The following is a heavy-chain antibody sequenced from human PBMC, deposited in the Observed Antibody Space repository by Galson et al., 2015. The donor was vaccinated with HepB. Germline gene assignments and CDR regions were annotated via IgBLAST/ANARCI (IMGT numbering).Heavy chain of an antibody. Sequence: SLRLSCAASGSTFSSYWMSWVRQAPGKGLEWVANIKQDGSEKYYVDSVKGRFTISRDNAKNSLYLQMNSLRAEDTAVYHCARDGGTYCSGGSCPGGYYYYGMDVWGQGTTVTVSS. V-gene: IGHV3-7*01. D-gene: IGHD2-15*01. CDR1: GSTFSSYW. CDR2: IKQDGSEK. CDR3: ARDGGTYCSGGSCPGGYYYYGMDV. J-gene: IGHJ6*02.